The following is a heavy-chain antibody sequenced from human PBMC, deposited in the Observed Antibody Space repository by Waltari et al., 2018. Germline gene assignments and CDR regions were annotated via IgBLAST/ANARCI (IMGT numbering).Heavy chain of an antibody. CDR2: IWDDGSNK. J-gene: IGHJ4*02. V-gene: IGHV3-33*01. CDR3: ARDRERMDLAY. CDR1: GFTFSNYG. Sequence: QVQLVESGGGVVQPGRSLRLSCAASGFTFSNYGMHWVRQAPGKGLEWVAVIWDDGSNKYYADSVKGRFTISRDNSKNALYLQMNSLRAEDTAVYYCARDRERMDLAYWGQGTLVTVSS. D-gene: IGHD1-26*01.